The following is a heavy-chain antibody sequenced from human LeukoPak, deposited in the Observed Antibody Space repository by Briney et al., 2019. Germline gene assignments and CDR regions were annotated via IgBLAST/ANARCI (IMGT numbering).Heavy chain of an antibody. Sequence: ASVKVSCKASGYTFTGYYMHWVRQAPGQGLEWMGRINPNSGGTNYAQKFQGRVTMTRDTSISTAYMELSRLRSDDTAVYYCASRDPDYGDAVDAFDIWGQGTMVTVSS. CDR1: GYTFTGYY. D-gene: IGHD4-17*01. J-gene: IGHJ3*02. V-gene: IGHV1-2*06. CDR3: ASRDPDYGDAVDAFDI. CDR2: INPNSGGT.